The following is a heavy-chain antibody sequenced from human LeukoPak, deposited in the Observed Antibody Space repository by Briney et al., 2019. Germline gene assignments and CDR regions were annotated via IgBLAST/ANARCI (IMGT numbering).Heavy chain of an antibody. D-gene: IGHD6-19*01. Sequence: PGGSLRLSCAASGFTFSSYGMHWVRQAPGKGLEWVAFIRYDGSNKYYADSVKGRFTISRDNSKNTLYLQMNSLRAEDTAVYYCARSGYSSGWRSNNWFDPWGQGTLVTVSS. CDR3: ARSGYSSGWRSNNWFDP. J-gene: IGHJ5*02. CDR1: GFTFSSYG. V-gene: IGHV3-30*02. CDR2: IRYDGSNK.